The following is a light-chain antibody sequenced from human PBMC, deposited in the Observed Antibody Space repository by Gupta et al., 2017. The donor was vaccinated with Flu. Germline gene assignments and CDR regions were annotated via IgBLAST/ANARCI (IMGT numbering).Light chain of an antibody. V-gene: IGLV3-27*01. CDR3: YSAADNNEV. J-gene: IGLJ3*02. Sequence: SYELTQPSSVSVPPGPTATVPCSGMVLAKKYARWFQQKPGQAPVLVIYKDSGRPSGIPERFAGSSSATTVTLTISGAHVDDEADYYRYSAADNNEVFGGGTKLTVL. CDR1: VLAKKY. CDR2: KDS.